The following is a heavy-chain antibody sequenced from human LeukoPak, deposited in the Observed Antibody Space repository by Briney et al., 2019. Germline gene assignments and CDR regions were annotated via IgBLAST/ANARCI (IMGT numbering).Heavy chain of an antibody. V-gene: IGHV3-74*01. CDR3: ARGVYSSGSYSANN. CDR1: GFTSSSYW. D-gene: IGHD3-10*01. CDR2: INSDGSAT. Sequence: GGSLRLSCAASGFTSSSYWMHWVRQAPGKGLVWVSRINSDGSATSYVDSVKGRFTISRDNAKNTLYPQMNSLSAEDTAVSYCARGVYSSGSYSANNWGQGTLVTVSS. J-gene: IGHJ4*02.